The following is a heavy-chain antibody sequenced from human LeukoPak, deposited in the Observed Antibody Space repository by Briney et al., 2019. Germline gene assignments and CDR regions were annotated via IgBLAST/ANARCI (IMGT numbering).Heavy chain of an antibody. CDR1: GYTFTSYD. J-gene: IGHJ5*02. CDR3: ARGGEADTAGALNWFDP. V-gene: IGHV1-8*01. Sequence: ASVRVSCKASGYTFTSYDINWVRQATGRGLEWMGWMNPNSGNTGYAQKFQGRVTMTRNTSISTAYMELSSLRSEDTAVYYCARGGEADTAGALNWFDPWGQGTLVTVSS. D-gene: IGHD5-18*01. CDR2: MNPNSGNT.